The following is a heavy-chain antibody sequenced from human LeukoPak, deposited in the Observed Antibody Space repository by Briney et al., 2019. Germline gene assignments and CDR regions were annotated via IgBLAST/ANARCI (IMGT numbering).Heavy chain of an antibody. CDR3: ARWDIRGTAHQLDY. Sequence: GGSLRLSCAASGFPLSSHWMSWVRQAPGKGLEWVANINQDGSAKYYVASVKGRFTISRDNAKNSIYLQMNSLRAGDTAVYYCARWDIRGTAHQLDYWGQGTLLTVSS. J-gene: IGHJ4*02. D-gene: IGHD5-12*01. CDR2: INQDGSAK. CDR1: GFPLSSHW. V-gene: IGHV3-7*01.